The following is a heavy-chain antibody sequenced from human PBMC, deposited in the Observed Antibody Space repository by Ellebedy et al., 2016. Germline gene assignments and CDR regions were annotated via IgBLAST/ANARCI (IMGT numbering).Heavy chain of an antibody. J-gene: IGHJ4*02. CDR2: IYTSGST. Sequence: SETLSLTXTVSGGSISSGSYYWSWIRQPAGKGLEWIGRIYTSGSTNYNPSLKSRVTMSVDTSKNQFSLKLSSVTAADTAVYYCAGAGVDIVATIDYWGQGTLVTVSS. V-gene: IGHV4-61*02. CDR3: AGAGVDIVATIDY. CDR1: GGSISSGSYY. D-gene: IGHD5-12*01.